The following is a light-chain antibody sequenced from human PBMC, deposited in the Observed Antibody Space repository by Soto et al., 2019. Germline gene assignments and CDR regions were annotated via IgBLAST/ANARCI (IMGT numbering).Light chain of an antibody. CDR1: SSDVGGYNY. J-gene: IGLJ1*01. CDR3: SSFAGSNNFPYV. V-gene: IGLV2-8*01. CDR2: EVS. Sequence: QSALTQPASVSGSPGQSITISCTGTSSDVGGYNYVSWYQQHPGKASKLMIYEVSNRPSGVPDRFSGSKSGNTASLTVSGLQAEDEADYYCSSFAGSNNFPYVFGTGTKVTVL.